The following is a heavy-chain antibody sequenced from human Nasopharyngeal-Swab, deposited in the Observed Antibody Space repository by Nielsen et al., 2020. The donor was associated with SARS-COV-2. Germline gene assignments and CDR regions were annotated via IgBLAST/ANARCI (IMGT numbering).Heavy chain of an antibody. D-gene: IGHD2-21*01. Sequence: SETLSLTCAVSGYSISSGYYWGWIRQPPGKGLEWIGSIYHSGSTYYNPSLKSRVTTSVDTSKNQFSLKLSSVTAADTAVYYCARQVVVETHNFDYWGQGTLVTVSS. CDR2: IYHSGST. CDR1: GYSISSGYY. J-gene: IGHJ4*02. V-gene: IGHV4-38-2*01. CDR3: ARQVVVETHNFDY.